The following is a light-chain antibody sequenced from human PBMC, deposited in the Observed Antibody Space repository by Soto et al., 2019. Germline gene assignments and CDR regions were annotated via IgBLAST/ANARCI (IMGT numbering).Light chain of an antibody. CDR2: SNN. Sequence: QSVLTQPPSASGTPGQRVTISCSGSSSNIGSNTVNWYQQLPGTAPNLLIYSNNQRPSGVPDRFSGSKSGTSASLAISGLQSEDEADYYCAAWDDSLNGPVVFGGGTKLTVL. V-gene: IGLV1-44*01. CDR3: AAWDDSLNGPVV. CDR1: SSNIGSNT. J-gene: IGLJ2*01.